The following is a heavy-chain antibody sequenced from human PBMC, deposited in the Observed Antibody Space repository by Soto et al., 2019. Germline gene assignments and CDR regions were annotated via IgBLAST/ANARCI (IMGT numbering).Heavy chain of an antibody. CDR3: ARGFVVPPDIVVVPASYYFGMDV. V-gene: IGHV4-34*01. CDR2: INHSGST. Sequence: SETLSLTCAVYGGSFSGYYWSWIRQPPGKGLEWIGEINHSGSTNYNPSLKSRVTISVDPSKNQFSLKLSSVTAADTAVYYCARGFVVPPDIVVVPASYYFGMDVWGQGTTVTVSS. CDR1: GGSFSGYY. D-gene: IGHD2-2*01. J-gene: IGHJ6*02.